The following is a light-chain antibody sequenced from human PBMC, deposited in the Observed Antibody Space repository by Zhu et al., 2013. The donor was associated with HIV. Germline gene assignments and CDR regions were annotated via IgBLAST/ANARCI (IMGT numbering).Light chain of an antibody. CDR2: SNI. J-gene: IGLJ3*02. CDR3: QSYDSGLSASL. CDR1: SSNIGGGYD. Sequence: QSVLTQPPSVSGAPGQRVTISCTGSSSNIGGGYDVQWYQQLPGTAPKLLIFSNINRPSGVPDRFSGSKSGTSASLAITGLQAEDEADYYCQSYDSGLSASLFGGGTKVTVL. V-gene: IGLV1-40*01.